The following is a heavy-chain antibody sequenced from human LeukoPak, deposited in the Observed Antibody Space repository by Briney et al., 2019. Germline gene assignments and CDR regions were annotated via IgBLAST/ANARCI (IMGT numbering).Heavy chain of an antibody. CDR2: ISGSSSGSTSII. CDR1: GIIFSTYA. J-gene: IGHJ4*02. Sequence: GGSLRLSCELSGIIFSTYAMNWGRQAPGKGLEWSSYISGSSSGSTSIIHYADSVKGRFTISRDNAKNSLHLQMDSLSAEDTAVYYCGRDFWSGYYTEDWGQGALVIVSS. CDR3: GRDFWSGYYTED. D-gene: IGHD3-3*01. V-gene: IGHV3-48*04.